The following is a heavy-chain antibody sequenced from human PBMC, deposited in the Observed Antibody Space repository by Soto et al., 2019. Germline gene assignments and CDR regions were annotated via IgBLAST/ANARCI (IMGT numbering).Heavy chain of an antibody. CDR1: GGNPSNSA. J-gene: IGHJ6*02. Sequence: GASVKVSCKASGGNPSNSAISWVRQAPGQGLEWMGGIIPVFGIISHAQNFQGRVTITADESTSPAYMELSSLRSEDTAVYFCAGGRIVVAGSSAYYSMDVWGQGTTVTVSS. V-gene: IGHV1-69*13. D-gene: IGHD6-19*01. CDR3: AGGRIVVAGSSAYYSMDV. CDR2: IIPVFGII.